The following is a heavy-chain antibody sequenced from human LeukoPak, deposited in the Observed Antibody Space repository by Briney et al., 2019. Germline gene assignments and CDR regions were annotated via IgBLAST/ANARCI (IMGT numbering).Heavy chain of an antibody. CDR2: ISSSSSYI. CDR3: AREERYQYYYAMDI. V-gene: IGHV3-21*01. D-gene: IGHD5-24*01. Sequence: GGSLRLSCAASGFTFNTYTMHWVRQAPGRGLEWVSSISSSSSYIFYADSVKGRFTISRDNTKNSLYLQMSSLRGADAAVYYCAREERYQYYYAMDIWGQGTTVTVSS. CDR1: GFTFNTYT. J-gene: IGHJ6*02.